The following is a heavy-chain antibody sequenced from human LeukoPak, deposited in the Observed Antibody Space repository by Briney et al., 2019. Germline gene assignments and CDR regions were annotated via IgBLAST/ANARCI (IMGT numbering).Heavy chain of an antibody. CDR3: ARGKALGMDV. J-gene: IGHJ6*02. V-gene: IGHV4-31*03. CDR2: IYYSGST. Sequence: SETLSLTCTVSGGSPSSGGYYWSWIRQHPGTGLEWIGYIYYSGSTYYNPSLKSRVTISVDTSKNQFSLKLSSVTAADTAVYYCARGKALGMDVWGQGTTVTVSS. CDR1: GGSPSSGGYY.